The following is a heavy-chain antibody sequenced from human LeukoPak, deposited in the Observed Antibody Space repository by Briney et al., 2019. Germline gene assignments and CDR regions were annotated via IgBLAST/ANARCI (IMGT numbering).Heavy chain of an antibody. CDR2: FDPEDGET. D-gene: IGHD3-3*01. J-gene: IGHJ4*02. CDR1: GYTLTELS. CDR3: ARAAPSDSSYYDFWSGYYTGLQPSLDY. Sequence: GASVKVSCKVSGYTLTELSMHWVRQAPGKGLERMGGFDPEDGETIYAQKFQGRVTMTTDTSTSTAYMELRSLRSDDTAVYYCARAAPSDSSYYDFWSGYYTGLQPSLDYWGQGTLVTVSS. V-gene: IGHV1-24*01.